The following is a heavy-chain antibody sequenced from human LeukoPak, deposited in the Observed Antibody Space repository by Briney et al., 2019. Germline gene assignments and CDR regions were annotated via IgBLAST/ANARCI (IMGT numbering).Heavy chain of an antibody. CDR3: ASSPRRDGYNYAFDI. D-gene: IGHD5-24*01. Sequence: PSETLSLTCAVSGGSISSGGYSWSWIRQPPGKGLEWIGYIYHSGSTNYNPSLKSRVTISVDTSKNQFSLKLSSVTAADTAVYYCASSPRRDGYNYAFDIWGQGTMVTVSS. CDR1: GGSISSGGYS. V-gene: IGHV4-30-2*01. J-gene: IGHJ3*02. CDR2: IYHSGST.